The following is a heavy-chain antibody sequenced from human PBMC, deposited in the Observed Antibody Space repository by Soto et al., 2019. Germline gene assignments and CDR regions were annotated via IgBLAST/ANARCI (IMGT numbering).Heavy chain of an antibody. CDR3: ARDRPYYYGSGSENWFDP. CDR2: ISSSGSTI. V-gene: IGHV3-11*01. CDR1: GFTFSDYY. J-gene: IGHJ5*02. Sequence: PGGSLRLSCAASGFTFSDYYMSWIRQAPGKGLEWVSYISSSGSTIYYADSVKGRFTISRDNAKNSLYLQMNSLRAEDTAVYYCARDRPYYYGSGSENWFDPWAREPWSPSPQ. D-gene: IGHD3-10*01.